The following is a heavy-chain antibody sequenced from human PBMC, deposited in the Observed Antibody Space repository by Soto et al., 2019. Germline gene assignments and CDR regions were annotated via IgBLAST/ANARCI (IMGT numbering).Heavy chain of an antibody. Sequence: SETLSLTCTVSGGSISSSSYYWGWIRQPPGKGLEWIGSIYYSGSTYYNPSLKSRVTISVDTSKNQFSLKLSSVTAADTAVYYCARRRIQLWLHWFDPWGQGTLVTVSS. D-gene: IGHD5-18*01. J-gene: IGHJ5*02. CDR2: IYYSGST. V-gene: IGHV4-39*01. CDR1: GGSISSSSYY. CDR3: ARRRIQLWLHWFDP.